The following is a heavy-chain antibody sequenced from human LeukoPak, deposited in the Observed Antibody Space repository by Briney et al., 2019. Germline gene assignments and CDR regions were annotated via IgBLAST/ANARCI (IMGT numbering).Heavy chain of an antibody. Sequence: PGGSLRLSCAASGFTFSSYAMSWVRQAPGKGLVWVSRINSDGSSTSYADSVKGRFTISRDNAKNTLYLQMNSLRAEDTAVYYCAREPRKAYGDYGRTYFDYWGQGTLVTVSS. CDR2: INSDGSST. CDR3: AREPRKAYGDYGRTYFDY. CDR1: GFTFSSYA. D-gene: IGHD4-17*01. J-gene: IGHJ4*02. V-gene: IGHV3-74*01.